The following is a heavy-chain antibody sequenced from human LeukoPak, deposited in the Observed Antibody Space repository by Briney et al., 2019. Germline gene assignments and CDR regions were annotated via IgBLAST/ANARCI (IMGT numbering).Heavy chain of an antibody. J-gene: IGHJ6*02. CDR1: GLTFSGYS. V-gene: IGHV3-48*02. Sequence: GGSLRLSCAASGLTFSGYSMNWVRQAPGEGLEWVSYISSRSSNIYYADSVKGRFTISRDNAKNSLQMNSLRDEDTAVYYCARLPGGYYYGMDVWGQGTTVTVSS. CDR3: ARLPGGYYYGMDV. CDR2: ISSRSSNI. D-gene: IGHD3-16*01.